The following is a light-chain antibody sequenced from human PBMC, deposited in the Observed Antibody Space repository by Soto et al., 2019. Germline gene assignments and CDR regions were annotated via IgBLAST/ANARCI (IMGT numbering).Light chain of an antibody. J-gene: IGKJ1*01. CDR3: QQYDRSPWT. V-gene: IGKV3-20*01. CDR1: QSINKW. CDR2: GAS. Sequence: TQSPSTLSAFVGDRVTITCRASQSINKWLAWYQQKPGQAPRLLIYGASNRATGIPDRFTGAGSGTDFTLTISRLEPEDFAVYYCQQYDRSPWTFGQGTQVDIK.